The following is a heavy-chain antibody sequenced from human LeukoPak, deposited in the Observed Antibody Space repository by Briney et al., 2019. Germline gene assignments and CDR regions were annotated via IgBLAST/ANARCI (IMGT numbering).Heavy chain of an antibody. J-gene: IGHJ5*02. CDR2: INNSAST. CDR3: ARGRRIGGNWFDP. Sequence: PSEXXXXXXAXYGGSFSGXYWSWLRQPPGKGLEWIGEINNSASTNYNPSRKSRVTISVETCKNQFTLKLSSVTAADTAVYYCARGRRIGGNWFDPWGQGTLVTVSS. D-gene: IGHD3-10*01. CDR1: GGSFSGXY. V-gene: IGHV4-34*01.